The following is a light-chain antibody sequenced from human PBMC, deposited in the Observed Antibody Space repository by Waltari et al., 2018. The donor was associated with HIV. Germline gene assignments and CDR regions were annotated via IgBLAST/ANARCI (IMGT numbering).Light chain of an antibody. Sequence: QSALTQPASVSGSPGQSLTISCPGTSSDVGGYNYVSWYQQHPGKAPKRMIYVVCKRPSGFSDRVSGSKSGNTASLTISGLQAEDEADYYCCSYAGSSTFVVFGGGTKLTVL. CDR2: VVC. J-gene: IGLJ2*01. CDR3: CSYAGSSTFVV. CDR1: SSDVGGYNY. V-gene: IGLV2-23*02.